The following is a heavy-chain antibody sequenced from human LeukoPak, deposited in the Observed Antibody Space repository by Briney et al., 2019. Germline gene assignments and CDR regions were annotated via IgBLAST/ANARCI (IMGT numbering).Heavy chain of an antibody. Sequence: GGSLRLSCAASGFTFSSYEMNWVRQAPGKGLEWVSYISSSGSTIYYADSVKGRFTISRDNAKNSLYLQMNSLRAEDTAVYYCARIWAGYPRDYYDSSGYYYPVGVSWFDPWGQGTLVTVSS. J-gene: IGHJ5*02. D-gene: IGHD3-22*01. V-gene: IGHV3-48*03. CDR3: ARIWAGYPRDYYDSSGYYYPVGVSWFDP. CDR1: GFTFSSYE. CDR2: ISSSGSTI.